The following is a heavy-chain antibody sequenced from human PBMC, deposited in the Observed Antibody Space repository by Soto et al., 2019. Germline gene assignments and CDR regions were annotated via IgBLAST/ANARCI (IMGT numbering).Heavy chain of an antibody. V-gene: IGHV3-23*01. CDR3: AKEGYSSSWYYFDY. Sequence: GGSLRLSCAASGFTFDDYAMHWVRQAPGKGLEWVSAISGSGGSTCYADSVKGRFTISRDNSKNTLYLQMNSLRAEDTAVYYSAKEGYSSSWYYFDYWGQGTLVTVSS. D-gene: IGHD6-13*01. CDR1: GFTFDDYA. J-gene: IGHJ4*02. CDR2: ISGSGGST.